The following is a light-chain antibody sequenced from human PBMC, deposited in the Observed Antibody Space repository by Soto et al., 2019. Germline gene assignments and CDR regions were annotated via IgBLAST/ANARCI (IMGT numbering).Light chain of an antibody. V-gene: IGKV1-39*01. CDR1: QNIDAS. Sequence: DIQMTQSPSSLSASVGDRVTITCRASQNIDASLNWYQQKPGKPPTLLISYVSTLRTGVPSRFSGSGSGTYFTLAISSLQPDDFATYYCQQTYNTITFGGGTQVDMK. J-gene: IGKJ4*01. CDR3: QQTYNTIT. CDR2: YVS.